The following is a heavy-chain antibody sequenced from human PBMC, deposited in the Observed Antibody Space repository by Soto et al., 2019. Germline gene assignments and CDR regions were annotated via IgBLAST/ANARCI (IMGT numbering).Heavy chain of an antibody. D-gene: IGHD3-3*02. CDR1: GFTFSSHW. CDR2: IDSDGSYT. J-gene: IGHJ4*02. CDR3: ARGSALADY. Sequence: EVQLVESGGGFVQPGGSLRLSCAASGFTFSSHWMHWVRQAPGRGLVWVSHIDSDGSYTDYAGSVKGRFTISRDNAKNTLYLLLSSLRAEDTAVYYCARGSALADYWGQGIMVTVSS. V-gene: IGHV3-74*01.